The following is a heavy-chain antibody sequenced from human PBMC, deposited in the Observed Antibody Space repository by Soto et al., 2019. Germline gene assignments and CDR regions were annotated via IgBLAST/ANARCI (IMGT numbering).Heavy chain of an antibody. CDR2: IKSKTDGGTT. J-gene: IGHJ6*02. D-gene: IGHD1-26*01. Sequence: GGPLRLSGAGSRCTSSNARKNWDRQAPGKGLEWFGRIKSKTDGGTTDYAAPVKGRFTISRDDSKNTLYLQMNSLKTEDTAVYYCTTAGGELRNYYYDYGMDVWGQGTTVTVSS. CDR3: TTAGGELRNYYYDYGMDV. V-gene: IGHV3-15*07. CDR1: RCTSSNAR.